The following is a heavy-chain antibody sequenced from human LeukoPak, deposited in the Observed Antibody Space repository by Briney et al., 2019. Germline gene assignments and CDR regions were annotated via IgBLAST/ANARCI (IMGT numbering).Heavy chain of an antibody. Sequence: GGSLRLSCAASGLTFSDYYMSWIRQAPGKGLEWVSYISSSGSTIYYADSVKGRFTISRDNAKNSLYLQMNSLRAEDTAVYYCARGPSSIFGVVMQGYFDYWGQGTLVTVSS. CDR3: ARGPSSIFGVVMQGYFDY. CDR2: ISSSGSTI. D-gene: IGHD3-3*01. CDR1: GLTFSDYY. V-gene: IGHV3-11*01. J-gene: IGHJ4*02.